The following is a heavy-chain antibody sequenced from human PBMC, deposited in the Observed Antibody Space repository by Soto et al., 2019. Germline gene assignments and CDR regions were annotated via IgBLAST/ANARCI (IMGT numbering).Heavy chain of an antibody. Sequence: SDTLSLTCTVSGGSISSYYWSWIRQPPGKGLEWIGYIYYSGSTNYNPSLKSRVTISVDTSKNQFSLKLSSVTAADTAVYYCARLYDFWSGYYLKYFDYWGQGILVTVSS. CDR3: ARLYDFWSGYYLKYFDY. J-gene: IGHJ4*02. CDR2: IYYSGST. CDR1: GGSISSYY. V-gene: IGHV4-59*12. D-gene: IGHD3-3*01.